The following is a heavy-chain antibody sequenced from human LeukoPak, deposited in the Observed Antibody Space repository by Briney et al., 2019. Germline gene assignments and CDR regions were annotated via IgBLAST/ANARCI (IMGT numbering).Heavy chain of an antibody. V-gene: IGHV3-74*01. CDR1: GFTFSSYW. CDR3: ERGGFDTSGFDY. CDR2: INSDGSTT. J-gene: IGHJ4*02. D-gene: IGHD3-22*01. Sequence: PGGSLRLSCVASGFTFSSYWMHWVRQAPGKGLVWVSRINSDGSTTTYADSVRGRFTISRDNAKHTLYLQMNSLRAEDTAVYYCERGGFDTSGFDYWGQGTLVTVYS.